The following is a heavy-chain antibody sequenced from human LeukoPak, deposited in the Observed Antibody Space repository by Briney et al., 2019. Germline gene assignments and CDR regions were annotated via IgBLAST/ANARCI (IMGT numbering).Heavy chain of an antibody. J-gene: IGHJ3*02. Sequence: SETLSLTCTVSGGSISSCYWSWIRQPPRKGLEWIGYIYNGGSTNYNPSLKSRVTISVDTSKNQFSLKLSSVTAADTAVYYCAREGNYDILTGLDAFDIWGQGTMVTVSS. V-gene: IGHV4-59*01. CDR1: GGSISSCY. CDR3: AREGNYDILTGLDAFDI. D-gene: IGHD3-9*01. CDR2: IYNGGST.